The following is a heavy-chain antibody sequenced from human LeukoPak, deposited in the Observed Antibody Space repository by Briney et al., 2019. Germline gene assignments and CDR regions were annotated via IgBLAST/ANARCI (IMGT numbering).Heavy chain of an antibody. CDR3: ARTRGAGPGGHFDS. J-gene: IGHJ4*02. D-gene: IGHD3-10*01. Sequence: PGGSLSLFCAASGFSFNDEFMSWIRPAPGQGLQWIAYISASGDFRRSTDSVKGQFTISRDNAKRLLYLQMDSLGEEDTAVYYCARTRGAGPGGHFDSWGQGVLVIVSS. CDR1: GFSFNDEF. CDR2: ISASGDFR. V-gene: IGHV3-11*01.